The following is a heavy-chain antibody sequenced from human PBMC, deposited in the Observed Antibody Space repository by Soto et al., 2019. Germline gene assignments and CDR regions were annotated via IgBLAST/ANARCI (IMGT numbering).Heavy chain of an antibody. Sequence: GGSLRLSCAASGFTFSSYGMHWVRQAPGKGLEWVAVIWYDGSNKYYADSVKGRFTISRDSSKNTLYLQMNSLRAEDTAVYYCASDTYCGGDCSQTSSSYYYGMDVWGQGTTVTVSS. CDR2: IWYDGSNK. D-gene: IGHD2-21*02. J-gene: IGHJ6*02. V-gene: IGHV3-33*01. CDR3: ASDTYCGGDCSQTSSSYYYGMDV. CDR1: GFTFSSYG.